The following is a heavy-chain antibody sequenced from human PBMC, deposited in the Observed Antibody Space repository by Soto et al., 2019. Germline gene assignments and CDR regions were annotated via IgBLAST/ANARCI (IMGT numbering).Heavy chain of an antibody. Sequence: EVQLVESGGAVVQPGGSLTLSCAASGFTFDDHTMSWVRQRPGKGLEWVSLITWDGSNTYYADSVKGRFRISRDNSKDSLYLQMNSLQTEDTAFYHCVKARTTTAWTFGNWGEGTLVTVSS. CDR2: ITWDGSNT. CDR3: VKARTTTAWTFGN. V-gene: IGHV3-43*01. D-gene: IGHD1-1*01. CDR1: GFTFDDHT. J-gene: IGHJ4*02.